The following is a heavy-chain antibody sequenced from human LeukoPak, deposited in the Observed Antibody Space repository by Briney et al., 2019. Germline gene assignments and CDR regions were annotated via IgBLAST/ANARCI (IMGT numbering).Heavy chain of an antibody. CDR2: ITGSSAST. D-gene: IGHD3-22*01. J-gene: IGHJ4*02. CDR1: GFTFSSYA. CDR3: AKLDYYDTH. V-gene: IGHV3-23*01. Sequence: PGGSLRLSCAASGFTFSSYAMSWVRQAPGEGLEWVSSITGSSASTYYADSVKGRFTISRDNSKNTLYLQMNSLRAEDMAVYFCAKLDYYDTHWGQGTLVTVFS.